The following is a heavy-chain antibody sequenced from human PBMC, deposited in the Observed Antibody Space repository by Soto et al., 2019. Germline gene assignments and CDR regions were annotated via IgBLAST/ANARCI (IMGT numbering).Heavy chain of an antibody. V-gene: IGHV3-74*01. CDR3: ARPRGTGSSAFDI. J-gene: IGHJ3*02. CDR1: GFTFRNYW. CDR2: INTDGSRT. D-gene: IGHD1-1*01. Sequence: GGSLRLSCAASGFTFRNYWMHWVRQSPGEGLVGVSRINTDGSRTDYADSVRGRFTISRDNAKNTLYLQMNSLRAEDTAVYYCARPRGTGSSAFDIWGQGTMVTVS.